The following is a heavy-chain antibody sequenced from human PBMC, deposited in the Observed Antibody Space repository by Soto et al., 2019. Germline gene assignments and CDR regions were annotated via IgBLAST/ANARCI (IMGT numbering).Heavy chain of an antibody. CDR2: ISYDGSRK. Sequence: QVHLVESGGGVVQPGRSLRLSCVASGFTFSNYAMHWVRQAPGKGLEWVAVISYDGSRKYYAGSVKGRFTISRDNSKNTLYQQMNSLRAEDTAVYYCVRDRGVVAAANAFDIWGQGTMVTVSS. V-gene: IGHV3-30-3*01. D-gene: IGHD2-15*01. CDR1: GFTFSNYA. J-gene: IGHJ3*02. CDR3: VRDRGVVAAANAFDI.